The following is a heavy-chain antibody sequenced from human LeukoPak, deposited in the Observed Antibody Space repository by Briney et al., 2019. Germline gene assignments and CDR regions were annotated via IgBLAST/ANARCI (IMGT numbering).Heavy chain of an antibody. D-gene: IGHD1-26*01. CDR3: TRDRGTYNWLDP. J-gene: IGHJ5*02. Sequence: GGSLRLSCAVSGFTFSSYGVHWVRQAPGEGLVWVAFISCDGSTKYNTDSVRGRFTISRDNSKNTVYLQMDSLKTEDTALYYCTRDRGTYNWLDPWGQGTLVTVSS. CDR1: GFTFSSYG. V-gene: IGHV3-30*02. CDR2: ISCDGSTK.